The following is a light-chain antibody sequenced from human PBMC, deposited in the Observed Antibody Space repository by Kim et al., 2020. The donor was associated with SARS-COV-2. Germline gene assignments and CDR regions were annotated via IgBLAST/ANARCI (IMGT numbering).Light chain of an antibody. CDR3: QTWGTGIPVV. Sequence: QLVLTQSPSTSASLGASVKLTCTLSSGHSTYVIAWHQQQPEKGPRYLMKLNSDGSHNKGDGIPDRFSGSSSGSERYLIISSLQSEDEADYYCQTWGTGIPVVFGGGTQLTVL. CDR1: SGHSTYV. J-gene: IGLJ2*01. V-gene: IGLV4-69*01. CDR2: LNSDGSH.